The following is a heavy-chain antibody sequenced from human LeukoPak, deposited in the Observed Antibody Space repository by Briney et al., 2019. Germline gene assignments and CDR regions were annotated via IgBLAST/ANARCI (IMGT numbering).Heavy chain of an antibody. D-gene: IGHD5-12*01. CDR2: ISSSGSTI. CDR3: ARDGYSGYDPFDY. V-gene: IGHV3-11*01. J-gene: IGHJ4*02. CDR1: GFTFSDYY. Sequence: PGGSLRLSCAASGFTFSDYYMSWIRQAPGKGLEWVSYISSSGSTIYYADSVKGRFTISRDNAKNSLHLQMNSLRAEDTAVYYCARDGYSGYDPFDYWGQGTLVTVSS.